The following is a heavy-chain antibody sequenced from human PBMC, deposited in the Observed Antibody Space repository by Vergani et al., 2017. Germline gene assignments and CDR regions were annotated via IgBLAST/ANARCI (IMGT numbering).Heavy chain of an antibody. Sequence: EEHLVESGGGLVKPGGSLRLSCVASGFTFGSYSVNWVRQAPGRGLEWVSSISSSGNYVYYAASVKGRFSISRDNAKNLLSLQMNSLRADDTAVYYCARDHRDYNNYPGTFDIWGQGSMVTVSS. D-gene: IGHD5-24*01. V-gene: IGHV3-21*06. J-gene: IGHJ3*02. CDR1: GFTFGSYS. CDR3: ARDHRDYNNYPGTFDI. CDR2: ISSSGNYV.